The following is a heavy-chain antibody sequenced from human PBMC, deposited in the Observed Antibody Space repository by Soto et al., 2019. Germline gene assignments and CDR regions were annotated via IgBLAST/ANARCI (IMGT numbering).Heavy chain of an antibody. V-gene: IGHV3-23*01. J-gene: IGHJ6*03. CDR2: ISGSGGST. D-gene: IGHD2-15*01. Sequence: GGSLRLSCAASGFTFSSYAMSWVRQAPGKGLEWVSAISGSGGSTYYADSVKGRFTISRDNSKNTLYLQMNSLRAEDTAVYYCAKDLYCSGGSCYSGAYYYYYYMDVWGKGTTVTVSS. CDR3: AKDLYCSGGSCYSGAYYYYYYMDV. CDR1: GFTFSSYA.